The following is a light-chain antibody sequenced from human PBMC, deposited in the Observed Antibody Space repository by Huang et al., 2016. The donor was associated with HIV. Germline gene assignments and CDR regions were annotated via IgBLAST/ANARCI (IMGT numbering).Light chain of an antibody. V-gene: IGKV1-39*01. CDR3: QQSYSTPLT. CDR2: ASA. J-gene: IGKJ4*01. Sequence: DIQMTQSPSSISAAVGDRVTITCRASQSISSYLNWYQQKPGKAPQILIYASASLQSVFPSMFSGSGSGTDFTLTIRRLQPEDFATYYCQQSYSTPLTFGGGTKVEIK. CDR1: QSISSY.